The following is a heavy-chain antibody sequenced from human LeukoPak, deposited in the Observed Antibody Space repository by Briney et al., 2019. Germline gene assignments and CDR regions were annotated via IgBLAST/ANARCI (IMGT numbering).Heavy chain of an antibody. J-gene: IGHJ3*02. D-gene: IGHD3-10*01. CDR3: ARTMVRGGPAFDI. CDR2: IYGGGST. V-gene: IGHV3-53*01. CDR1: GFTVSSNY. Sequence: GGSLRLSCAASGFTVSSNYMSWVRQAPGKGLEWVSVIYGGGSTYYADSVKGRFTISRDNSKNTLYLQMNSLRAEDTAVYYCARTMVRGGPAFDIWGQGTMVTVSS.